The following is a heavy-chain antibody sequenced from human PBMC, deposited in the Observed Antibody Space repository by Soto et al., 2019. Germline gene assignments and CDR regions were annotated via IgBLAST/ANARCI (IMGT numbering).Heavy chain of an antibody. J-gene: IGHJ6*02. CDR2: INHSGST. D-gene: IGHD3-10*01. CDR1: GGSFSGYY. CDR3: ARESPSVVLWFGESKPYYYYYGMDV. Sequence: SETLSLTCAVYGGSFSGYYWSWIRQPPGKGLEWIGEINHSGSTNYNPSLKSRVTISVDTPKNQFSLKLSSVTAADTAVYYCARESPSVVLWFGESKPYYYYYGMDVWGQGTTVTVSS. V-gene: IGHV4-34*01.